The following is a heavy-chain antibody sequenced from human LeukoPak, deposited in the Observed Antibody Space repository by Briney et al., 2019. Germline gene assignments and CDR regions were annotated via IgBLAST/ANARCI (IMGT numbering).Heavy chain of an antibody. D-gene: IGHD2-21*02. J-gene: IGHJ5*02. Sequence: PGRSLRLSCAVSGFTFSSYAMHWVRQAPGKGLEWVAVISYDGSNKYYADSVKGRFTISRDNSKNTLYLQMNSLRAEDTAVYYCARDRRLDCGGDCYYNWFDPWGQGTLVTVSS. V-gene: IGHV3-30-3*01. CDR2: ISYDGSNK. CDR3: ARDRRLDCGGDCYYNWFDP. CDR1: GFTFSSYA.